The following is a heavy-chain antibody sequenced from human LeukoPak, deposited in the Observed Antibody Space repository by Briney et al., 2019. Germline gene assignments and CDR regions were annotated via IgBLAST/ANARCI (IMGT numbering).Heavy chain of an antibody. J-gene: IGHJ4*02. V-gene: IGHV1-8*03. CDR1: GYTFTSYD. CDR3: ARGGGYSYGDFDY. D-gene: IGHD5-18*01. CDR2: MNPNSGNT. Sequence: ASVKVPCKASGYTFTSYDINWVRQATGQGLEWMGWMNPNSGNTGYAQKFQGSVTITRNTSISTAYMELSSLRSEDTAVYYCARGGGYSYGDFDYWGQGTLVTVSS.